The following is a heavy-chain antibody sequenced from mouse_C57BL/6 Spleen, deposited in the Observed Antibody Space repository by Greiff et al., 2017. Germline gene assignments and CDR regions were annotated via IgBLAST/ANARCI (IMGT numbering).Heavy chain of an antibody. CDR2: INPYNGGT. V-gene: IGHV1-19*01. D-gene: IGHD1-1*01. CDR3: ARGTTVVAKDYFDY. CDR1: GYTFTDYY. J-gene: IGHJ2*01. Sequence: VQLQQSGPVLVKPGASVKMSCKASGYTFTDYYMTWVKQSHGKSLEWIGVINPYNGGTSYNQKFQGKATLTVDKSSSTAYMELNSLTSEDSAVYYCARGTTVVAKDYFDYWGQGTTLTVSS.